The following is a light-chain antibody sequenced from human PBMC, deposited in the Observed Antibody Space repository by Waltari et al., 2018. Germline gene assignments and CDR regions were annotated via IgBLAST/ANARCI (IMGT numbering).Light chain of an antibody. V-gene: IGLV2-14*03. Sequence: QSALTQSASVSGSPGQSITISCTGSSTDVGAYNFVSCYQQHPGKVPKLILYDVGNRPSGISHRFSASKSGNTASLTISGLQEEDEGEYYCSSYTTSTTLRFGTGTRLTVL. J-gene: IGLJ1*01. CDR2: DVG. CDR1: STDVGAYNF. CDR3: SSYTTSTTLR.